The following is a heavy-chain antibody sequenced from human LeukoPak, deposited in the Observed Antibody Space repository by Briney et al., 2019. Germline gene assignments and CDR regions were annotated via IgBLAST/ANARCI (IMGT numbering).Heavy chain of an antibody. CDR3: ARADRLDGSPYLIGP. Sequence: ASVKVSCKTSGYSFTDYYMHWVRQAPGQGLEWMGWINPNSGGTSTAQKFQGRITMTRDTSITTVYMEVSWLTSDDTAIYCCARADRLDGSPYLIGPWGQGTLVTVSS. CDR2: INPNSGGT. CDR1: GYSFTDYY. J-gene: IGHJ5*02. V-gene: IGHV1-2*02. D-gene: IGHD1-26*01.